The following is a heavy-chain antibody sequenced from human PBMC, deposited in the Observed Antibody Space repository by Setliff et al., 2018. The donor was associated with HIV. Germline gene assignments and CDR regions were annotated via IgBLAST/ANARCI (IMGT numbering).Heavy chain of an antibody. J-gene: IGHJ4*02. CDR1: GFSLTTTGVG. D-gene: IGHD3-3*01. Sequence: SGPTLVNPTQTLTLTCTFSGFSLTTTGVGVGWIRQPPGKALEWLAVIYWNDDKSYSPSLKNRVTIAKDASKNQVVLTMTHMDPVDTATYYCAHMRSNYDFWSVYPYWGQGILVTVS. CDR3: AHMRSNYDFWSVYPY. CDR2: IYWNDDK. V-gene: IGHV2-5*01.